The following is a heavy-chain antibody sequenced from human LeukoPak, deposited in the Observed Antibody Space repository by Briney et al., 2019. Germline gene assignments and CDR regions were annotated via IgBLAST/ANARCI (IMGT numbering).Heavy chain of an antibody. V-gene: IGHV4-34*01. CDR1: GGSFSGYY. Sequence: PETLSLTCAVYGGSFSGYYWSWIRQPPGKGLEWIGEINHSGSTNYNPSLKSRVTISVDTSKNQFSLKLSSVTAADTAVYYCARYYYGSGSLPNGDYWGQGTLVTVSS. D-gene: IGHD3-10*01. CDR2: INHSGST. CDR3: ARYYYGSGSLPNGDY. J-gene: IGHJ4*02.